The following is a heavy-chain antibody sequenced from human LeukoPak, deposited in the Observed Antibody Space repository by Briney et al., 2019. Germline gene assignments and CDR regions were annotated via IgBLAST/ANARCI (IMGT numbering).Heavy chain of an antibody. CDR3: ARHASGWYVDY. V-gene: IGHV4-39*01. Sequence: SETLSLTCTVPGGSISSSTSYWGWIRQPPGKGLEWIGSIYYSGSTYYNPSLKSRVTISIDTSKKQFSLKLSSVTAADTAVYYCARHASGWYVDYWGQGTLVTVSS. CDR2: IYYSGST. J-gene: IGHJ4*02. D-gene: IGHD6-19*01. CDR1: GGSISSSTSY.